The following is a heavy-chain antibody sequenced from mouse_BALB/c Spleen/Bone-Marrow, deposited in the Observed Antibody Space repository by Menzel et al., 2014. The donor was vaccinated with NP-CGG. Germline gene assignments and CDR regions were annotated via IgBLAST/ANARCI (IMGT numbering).Heavy chain of an antibody. J-gene: IGHJ3*01. CDR2: INPSNGGS. CDR1: GYTFTNYY. Sequence: QVQLQQSGAELVKPGASVKLSWKTSGYTFTNYYIYWVKQRPGQGLEWIGEINPSNGGSNFNEKLKSKATLTVDKSSSTAYMQLSSLTSEDSAVYYCTRSDYYDYQAWFAYWGQGTLVTVSA. CDR3: TRSDYYDYQAWFAY. D-gene: IGHD2-4*01. V-gene: IGHV1S81*02.